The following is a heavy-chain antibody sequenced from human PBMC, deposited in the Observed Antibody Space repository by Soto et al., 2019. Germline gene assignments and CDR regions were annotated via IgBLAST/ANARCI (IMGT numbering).Heavy chain of an antibody. Sequence: SETLSLTCAVSGGSISSSNWWSWVRQPPGKGLEWIGEIYHSGSTNYNPSLKSRVTISVDKSKNQFSLKLSSVTAADTAVYYCARQYSSSWYYFDYWGQGTLVTVSS. CDR2: IYHSGST. D-gene: IGHD6-13*01. V-gene: IGHV4-4*02. CDR1: GGSISSSNW. CDR3: ARQYSSSWYYFDY. J-gene: IGHJ4*02.